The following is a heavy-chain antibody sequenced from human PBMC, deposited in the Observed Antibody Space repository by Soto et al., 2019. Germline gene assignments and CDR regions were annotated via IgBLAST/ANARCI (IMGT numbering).Heavy chain of an antibody. J-gene: IGHJ6*02. V-gene: IGHV3-23*01. CDR1: GFTFSSYA. D-gene: IGHD6-19*01. Sequence: GGSLRLSCAASGFTFSSYAMSWVRQAPGKGLEWVSAISGSGGSTYYADSVKGRFTISRDNSKNTLYLQMNSLRAEDTAVYCCARDLYSSGPIYYYYYGMDVWGQGTTVTVSS. CDR2: ISGSGGST. CDR3: ARDLYSSGPIYYYYYGMDV.